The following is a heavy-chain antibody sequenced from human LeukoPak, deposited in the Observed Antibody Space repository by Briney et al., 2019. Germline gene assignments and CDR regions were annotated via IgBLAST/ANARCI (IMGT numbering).Heavy chain of an antibody. D-gene: IGHD3-10*01. V-gene: IGHV4-39*07. Sequence: SETLSLTCTVSGGSISSSSYYWGWIRQPPGKGLEWIGSIYYSGSTYYNPSLKSRVTISVDTSKNEFSLKLRSVTAADTAVYYCARSRGSGSYFESWGQGTLVTVSS. CDR3: ARSRGSGSYFES. CDR2: IYYSGST. CDR1: GGSISSSSYY. J-gene: IGHJ4*02.